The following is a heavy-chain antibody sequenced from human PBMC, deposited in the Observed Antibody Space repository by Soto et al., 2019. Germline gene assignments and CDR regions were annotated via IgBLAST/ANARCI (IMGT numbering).Heavy chain of an antibody. CDR2: ISAYNGNT. D-gene: IGHD3-22*01. CDR3: ARVSTYYYDSSGFFDI. J-gene: IGHJ3*02. CDR1: GYTFTSYG. V-gene: IGHV1-18*04. Sequence: ASVKVSCKASGYTFTSYGISWVRQAPGQGLEWMGWISAYNGNTNYAQKLQGRVTMTTDTSTSTAYMELRSLRSDDTAVYYCARVSTYYYDSSGFFDIWGQGXMVTVSS.